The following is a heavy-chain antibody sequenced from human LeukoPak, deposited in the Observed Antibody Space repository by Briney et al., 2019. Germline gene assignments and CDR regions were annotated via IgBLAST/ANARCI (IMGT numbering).Heavy chain of an antibody. V-gene: IGHV4-31*03. CDR2: IAYSGDT. D-gene: IGHD6-25*01. CDR3: AKQRLPGTVDY. CDR1: GGSINRGGNY. J-gene: IGHJ4*02. Sequence: SETLSLTCSVSGGSINRGGNYWSWIRQHPGKGLGWIGYIAYSGDTYYNPSLRSRITISADTSQTQFSLKLRYATAADTAVYYCAKQRLPGTVDYWGQGTPVTVSS.